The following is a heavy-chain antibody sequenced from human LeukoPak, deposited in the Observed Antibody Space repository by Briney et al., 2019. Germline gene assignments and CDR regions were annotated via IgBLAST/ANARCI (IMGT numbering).Heavy chain of an antibody. J-gene: IGHJ4*02. CDR1: GVSFSAYN. Sequence: PSETLSFTSTVDGVSFSAYNWSWLRQPPGHGREWIGETNHSASTNYSPSLKSGVTISVDTSNNQSSLKLSSVAAADTAVYYCARGGRIYYDSSGYYYSWGQGILVTVSS. V-gene: IGHV4-34*01. D-gene: IGHD3-22*01. CDR2: TNHSAST. CDR3: ARGGRIYYDSSGYYYS.